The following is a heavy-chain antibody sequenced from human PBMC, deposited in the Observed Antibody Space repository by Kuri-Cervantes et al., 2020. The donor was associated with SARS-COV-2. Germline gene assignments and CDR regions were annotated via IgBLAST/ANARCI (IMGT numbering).Heavy chain of an antibody. CDR3: AREARWVSPVYFDY. Sequence: GGSLRLSCAASGFTFSSYSMNWVRQAPGKGLEWVSSISSSSSYIYYADSVKGRFTISRDNAKNSLYLQMNSLRAEDTAVYYCAREARWVSPVYFDYWGQGTLVTVSS. J-gene: IGHJ4*02. V-gene: IGHV3-21*01. D-gene: IGHD4-23*01. CDR1: GFTFSSYS. CDR2: ISSSSSYI.